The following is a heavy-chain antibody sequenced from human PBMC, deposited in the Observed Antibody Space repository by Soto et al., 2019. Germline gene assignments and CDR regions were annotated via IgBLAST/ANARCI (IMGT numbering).Heavy chain of an antibody. CDR3: ARGHYDILTGYYKPYYFDY. V-gene: IGHV1-69*02. D-gene: IGHD3-9*01. CDR2: IIPILGIA. CDR1: GGTFSSYT. J-gene: IGHJ4*02. Sequence: QVQLVQSGAEVKKPGSSVKVSCKASGGTFSSYTISWVRQAPGQGLEWMGRIIPILGIANYAQKFQGRVTITADQSTSTAYMELSSLRSEDTAVYYCARGHYDILTGYYKPYYFDYWGQGTLVTVSS.